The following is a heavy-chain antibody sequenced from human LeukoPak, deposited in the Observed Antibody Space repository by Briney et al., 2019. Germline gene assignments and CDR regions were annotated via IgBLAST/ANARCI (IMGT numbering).Heavy chain of an antibody. J-gene: IGHJ4*02. CDR1: GGSISSSSYY. CDR2: IYYSGST. D-gene: IGHD1-14*01. V-gene: IGHV4-39*07. Sequence: SETLSLTCTVSGGSISSSSYYWGWIRQPPGKGLEWIGSIYYSGSTYYNPSLKSRVTISVDTSKNQFSLKLSSVTAADTAVYYCVRGAETEPLDYWGQGTLVTVSS. CDR3: VRGAETEPLDY.